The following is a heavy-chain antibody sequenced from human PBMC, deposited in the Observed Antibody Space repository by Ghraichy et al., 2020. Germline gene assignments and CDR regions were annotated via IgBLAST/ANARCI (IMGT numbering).Heavy chain of an antibody. D-gene: IGHD2-21*01. CDR2: INHVGST. CDR1: GGSFSGYY. V-gene: IGHV4-34*01. CDR3: ARRRSGAYSRLFDY. Sequence: SQTLSLTCAAYGGSFSGYYWTWIRQPPGKGLEWMGEINHVGSTNYRPSLKSRVTISIDTSTNQFSLNLTSVSAADTAVYYCARRRSGAYSRLFDYWGQGMLVTVSS. J-gene: IGHJ4*02.